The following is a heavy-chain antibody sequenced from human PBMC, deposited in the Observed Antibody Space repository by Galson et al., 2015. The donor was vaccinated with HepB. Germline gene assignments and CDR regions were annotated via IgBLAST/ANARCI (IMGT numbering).Heavy chain of an antibody. Sequence: SVKVSCKASGYSFSTYSITWVRQAPGQGLEWLGRINPYTPNRKYAQKFQGRVTLTTDISAKTAYMELRSLRSDDTAVYYCARGALVVVVGANENNWFDPWGQGTLVTVSS. D-gene: IGHD2-15*01. CDR3: ARGALVVVVGANENNWFDP. CDR2: INPYTPNR. J-gene: IGHJ5*02. CDR1: GYSFSTYS. V-gene: IGHV1-18*01.